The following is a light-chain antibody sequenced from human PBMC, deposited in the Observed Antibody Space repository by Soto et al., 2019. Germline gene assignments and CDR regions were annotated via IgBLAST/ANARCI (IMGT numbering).Light chain of an antibody. CDR1: QTISSY. CDR3: QQTYSSHRG. CDR2: AAS. V-gene: IGKV1-39*01. J-gene: IGKJ5*01. Sequence: ILPCRASQTISSYLDWYQQKPGKAPKLLIYAASSLLSGVPSRFSGSGFGTDFTLTVSGLQPDDFEAFYFQQTYSSHRGFGKGTRREI.